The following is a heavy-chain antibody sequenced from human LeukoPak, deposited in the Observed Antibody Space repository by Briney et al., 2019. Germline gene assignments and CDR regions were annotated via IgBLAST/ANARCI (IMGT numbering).Heavy chain of an antibody. D-gene: IGHD3-16*01. CDR3: AKGTPGLWAFDI. J-gene: IGHJ3*02. CDR2: ISGSGGKT. Sequence: GGSLRPSWAASGFTFSSYAMSWVRQAPGKGLGGVSGISGSGGKTYYADSVKGRFTVSRDNSKNTLYLQMNSLRAEDTAVYYCAKGTPGLWAFDIWGQGTMVTVSS. CDR1: GFTFSSYA. V-gene: IGHV3-23*01.